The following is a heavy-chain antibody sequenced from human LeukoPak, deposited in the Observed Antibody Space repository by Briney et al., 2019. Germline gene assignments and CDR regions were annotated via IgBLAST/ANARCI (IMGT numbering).Heavy chain of an antibody. CDR1: GGTFSSYA. Sequence: SVEVSCKASGGTFSSYAISWVRQAPGQGLEWMGRIIPILGIANYAQKFQGRVTITADKSTSTAYMELSSLRSEDTAVYYCARASSGSYPQLDYWGQGTLVTVSS. D-gene: IGHD1-26*01. CDR2: IIPILGIA. J-gene: IGHJ4*02. CDR3: ARASSGSYPQLDY. V-gene: IGHV1-69*04.